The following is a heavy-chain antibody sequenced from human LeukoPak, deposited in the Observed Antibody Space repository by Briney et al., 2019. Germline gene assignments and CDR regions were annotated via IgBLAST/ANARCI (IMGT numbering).Heavy chain of an antibody. CDR3: ARERVSLPAAPWDYYYYMDV. CDR1: GGSISSGDYY. D-gene: IGHD2-2*01. CDR2: IYYSGST. Sequence: TSSETLSLTCTVSGGSISSGDYYWSWIRQPPGKGLEWIGYIYYSGSTYYNPSLKSRVTISVDTSKNQFSLKLSSVTAADTAVYYCARERVSLPAAPWDYYYYMDVWGKGTTVTVSS. V-gene: IGHV4-30-4*08. J-gene: IGHJ6*03.